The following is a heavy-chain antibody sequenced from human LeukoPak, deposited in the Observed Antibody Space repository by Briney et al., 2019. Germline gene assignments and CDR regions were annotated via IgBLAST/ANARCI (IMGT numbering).Heavy chain of an antibody. D-gene: IGHD5-24*01. J-gene: IGHJ4*02. Sequence: GGSLRLSCAAPGFTFSGYWMSWVRQAPGKGLEWVANIKQDGSEKYYVDSVKGRFTISRDNAKNSLYLQMNSLRAEDTAVYYCARDAGRWLEFSHFDYWGQGTLVTVSS. CDR3: ARDAGRWLEFSHFDY. V-gene: IGHV3-7*01. CDR2: IKQDGSEK. CDR1: GFTFSGYW.